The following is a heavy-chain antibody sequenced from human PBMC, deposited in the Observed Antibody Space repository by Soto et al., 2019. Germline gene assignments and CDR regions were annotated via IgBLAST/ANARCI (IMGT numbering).Heavy chain of an antibody. Sequence: QVQLVQSGAEVKKPGSSVKVSCKASGGTFSSYGMHWVRQAPGKGLEWVAVISNDGGKKYYAASVKGRFTISRDNSKNMLYLQMNSLRAEDTAVYYCADPGSTDLDVWGQGTTVTVSS. V-gene: IGHV3-30*03. CDR3: ADPGSTDLDV. D-gene: IGHD3-10*01. CDR2: ISNDGGKK. J-gene: IGHJ6*02. CDR1: GGTFSSYG.